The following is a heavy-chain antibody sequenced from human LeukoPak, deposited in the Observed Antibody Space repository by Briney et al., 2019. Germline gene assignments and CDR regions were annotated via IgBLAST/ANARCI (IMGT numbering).Heavy chain of an antibody. CDR2: ISGSGGST. J-gene: IGHJ2*01. CDR1: GLTFRSYA. Sequence: GGSLRLSCAASGLTFRSYAMNWVRQAPGKGLEWVSAISGSGGSTYYADSVKGRFTISRDNSRNAVFLQMISPRDDDTAIYYCAKIERWLVHGFDLWGRGTLVTVSS. D-gene: IGHD6-19*01. CDR3: AKIERWLVHGFDL. V-gene: IGHV3-23*01.